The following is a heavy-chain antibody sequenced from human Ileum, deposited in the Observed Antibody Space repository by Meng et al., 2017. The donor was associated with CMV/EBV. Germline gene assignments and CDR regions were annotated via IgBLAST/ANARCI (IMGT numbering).Heavy chain of an antibody. CDR2: IDTNTGNP. CDR1: GYTLTSNN. J-gene: IGHJ4*02. V-gene: IGHV7-4-1*02. CDR3: ARDGLSGRYFDY. Sequence: HVHLVQSGSELKKPGATVKVSCKISGYTLTSNNIIWVRQAPGQGPEWMGWIDTNTGNPTYAQGFTGRFVFSLDTSVNTAYLEISSLKAEDTAVYYCARDGLSGRYFDYWGQGTLVTVSS. D-gene: IGHD1-26*01.